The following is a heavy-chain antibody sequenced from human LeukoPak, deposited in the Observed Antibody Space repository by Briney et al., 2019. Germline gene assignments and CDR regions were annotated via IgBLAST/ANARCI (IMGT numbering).Heavy chain of an antibody. V-gene: IGHV7-4-1*02. CDR3: ARDQRPYRLTGQYYYYGMDV. Sequence: ASVKVSCKASGYTFISYAMNWVRQAPGQGLEWMGWINTNTGNPTYAQGFTGRFVFSLDTSVSTAYLQISSLKAEDTAVYYCARDQRPYRLTGQYYYYGMDVWGQGTTVTVSS. CDR1: GYTFISYA. D-gene: IGHD3-9*01. J-gene: IGHJ6*02. CDR2: INTNTGNP.